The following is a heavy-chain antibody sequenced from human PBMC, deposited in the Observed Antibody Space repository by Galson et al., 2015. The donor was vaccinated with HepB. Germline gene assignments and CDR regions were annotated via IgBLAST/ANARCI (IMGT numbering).Heavy chain of an antibody. Sequence: PALVKPTQTLTLTCTFSGFSLSTSGVGVGWIRQPPGKALEWLALIYWDDDKRYSPSLKSRLTITKDTSKNQVVLTMTNMDPVDTATYYCAHRPDSSSWYPQDWFDPWGQGTLVTVSS. CDR3: AHRPDSSSWYPQDWFDP. D-gene: IGHD6-13*01. V-gene: IGHV2-5*02. CDR2: IYWDDDK. J-gene: IGHJ5*02. CDR1: GFSLSTSGVG.